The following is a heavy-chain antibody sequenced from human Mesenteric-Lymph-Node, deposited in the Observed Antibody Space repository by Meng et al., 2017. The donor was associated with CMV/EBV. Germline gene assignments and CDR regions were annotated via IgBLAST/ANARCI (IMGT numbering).Heavy chain of an antibody. CDR2: IKTDGIRT. CDR1: GFTFSSYS. D-gene: IGHD2-15*01. V-gene: IGHV3-74*03. CDR3: AREGFSGGWFSFDY. Sequence: GSLRLSCRASGFTFSSYSMHWVRQAPGKGLVWVSHIKTDGIRTTYADSVKGRVTISRDNVKTDTLYLEMNSLRAEDTAIYFCAREGFSGGWFSFDYWGQGTLVTVSS. J-gene: IGHJ4*02.